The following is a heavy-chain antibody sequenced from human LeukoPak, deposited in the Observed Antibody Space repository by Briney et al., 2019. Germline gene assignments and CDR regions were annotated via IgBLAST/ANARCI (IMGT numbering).Heavy chain of an antibody. J-gene: IGHJ4*02. V-gene: IGHV1-69-2*01. CDR2: VDPEDGEA. D-gene: IGHD1-26*01. CDR3: ARDRAGGVGAH. CDR1: GYIFIDYY. Sequence: GASVKVSCKASGYIFIDYYMHWVKQAPGKGPEWMGRVDPEDGEAMYAEKFRGKVTITVDTSTDTTYMEFNSLKSEDTAVYYCARDRAGGVGAHWGQGTLVTVSS.